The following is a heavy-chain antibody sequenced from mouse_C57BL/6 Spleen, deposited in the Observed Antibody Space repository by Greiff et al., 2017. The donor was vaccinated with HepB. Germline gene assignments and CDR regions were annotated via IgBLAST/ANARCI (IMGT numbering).Heavy chain of an antibody. CDR2: INPGSGGT. D-gene: IGHD1-1*01. Sequence: QVQLQQSGAELVRPGTSVKVSCKASGYAFTNYLIEWVKQRPGQGLEWIGVINPGSGGTNYNEKFKGKATLTADKSSSTAYMQLSSLTSEDSAVYFCARPTVVENYYAMDYWGQGTSVTVSS. CDR3: ARPTVVENYYAMDY. CDR1: GYAFTNYL. J-gene: IGHJ4*01. V-gene: IGHV1-54*01.